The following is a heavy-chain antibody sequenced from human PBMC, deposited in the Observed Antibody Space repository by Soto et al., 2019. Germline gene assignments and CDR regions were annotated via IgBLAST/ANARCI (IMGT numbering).Heavy chain of an antibody. J-gene: IGHJ4*02. Sequence: QVQLVQSGAEVKKPRSSVKVSCKASGGTFSSYAISWERQAPGQGLEWMGGIIPIFGTANYEQKFQGRVKITADKSTSTAYMELRSLRSEDTDVYYCARERGEQQLVRWYFDYWGQGTLVAVSS. CDR3: ARERGEQQLVRWYFDY. V-gene: IGHV1-69*06. CDR1: GGTFSSYA. CDR2: IIPIFGTA. D-gene: IGHD6-13*01.